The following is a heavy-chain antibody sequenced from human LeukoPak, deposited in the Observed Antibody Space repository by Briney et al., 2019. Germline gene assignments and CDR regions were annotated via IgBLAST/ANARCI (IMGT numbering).Heavy chain of an antibody. V-gene: IGHV3-11*04. Sequence: KTGGSLRLSCAASGFTFSNYYMSWICQAPGKGLEWVSYISSSGSNIHYADSVKGRCTISRDNARNSLYLQMNSLRAEDTAVYYCARDYFTFGGVIVASWGQGTLGTVSS. J-gene: IGHJ5*02. D-gene: IGHD3-16*02. CDR1: GFTFSNYY. CDR3: ARDYFTFGGVIVAS. CDR2: ISSSGSNI.